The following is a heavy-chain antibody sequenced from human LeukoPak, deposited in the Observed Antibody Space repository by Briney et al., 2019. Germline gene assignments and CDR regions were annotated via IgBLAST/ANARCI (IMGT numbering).Heavy chain of an antibody. CDR2: IYPGDSDT. V-gene: IGHV5-51*01. J-gene: IGHJ5*02. CDR3: ARRYSSSWYGEDWFDP. D-gene: IGHD6-13*01. CDR1: GYSFTSYW. Sequence: GESLKISCKGSGYSFTSYWIGWVRQMPGKGLEWMGIIYPGDSDTRYSPSFQGQVTISADKSISTAYLQWSSLKASDTDMYYCARRYSSSWYGEDWFDPWGQGTLVTVSS.